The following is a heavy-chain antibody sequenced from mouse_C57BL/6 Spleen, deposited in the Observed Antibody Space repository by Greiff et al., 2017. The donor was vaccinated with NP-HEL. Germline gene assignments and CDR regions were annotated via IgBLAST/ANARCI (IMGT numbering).Heavy chain of an antibody. CDR2: IYPGSGNT. CDR3: ARYDYGGFAY. J-gene: IGHJ3*01. V-gene: IGHV1-76*01. Sequence: QVHVQQSGAELVRPGASVKLSCKASGYTFTDYYINWVKQRPGQGLEWIARIYPGSGNTYYNEKFKGKATLTAEKSSSTAYMQLSSLTSEDSAVYFCARYDYGGFAYWGQGTLVTDAA. D-gene: IGHD2-4*01. CDR1: GYTFTDYY.